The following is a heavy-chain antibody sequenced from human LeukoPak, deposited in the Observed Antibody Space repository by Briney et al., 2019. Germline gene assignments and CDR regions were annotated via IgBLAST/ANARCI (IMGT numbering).Heavy chain of an antibody. CDR1: GYTFTVYY. V-gene: IGHV1-2*02. Sequence: GASVKVSCKASGYTFTVYYLHWVRQAPGQGLEWLGWINPNSGGTHYAQKFQGRVTVTRDTSISTAYMELNSLRSEDTALYYCARPMTGTGLTYYYYGMDIWGQGTTVTVSS. CDR3: ARPMTGTGLTYYYYGMDI. CDR2: INPNSGGT. D-gene: IGHD1-1*01. J-gene: IGHJ6*02.